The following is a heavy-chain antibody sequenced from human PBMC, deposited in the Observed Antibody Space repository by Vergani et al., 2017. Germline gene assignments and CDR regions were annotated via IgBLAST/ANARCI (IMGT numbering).Heavy chain of an antibody. CDR1: GFTFSSYG. V-gene: IGHV3-33*01. CDR2: IWYDGSNK. Sequence: QVQLVESGGGVVQPGRSLRLSCAASGFTFSSYGMHWVRQAPGKGLEWVAVIWYDGSNKYYADSVKGRFTISRDNSKNTLYLQMNSLRAEDTAVYYCGTQAELDADMGDYWGQGTLVTVSS. CDR3: GTQAELDADMGDY. J-gene: IGHJ4*02. D-gene: IGHD1-1*01.